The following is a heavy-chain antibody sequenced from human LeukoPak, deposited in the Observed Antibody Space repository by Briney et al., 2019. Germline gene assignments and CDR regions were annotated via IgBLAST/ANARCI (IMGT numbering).Heavy chain of an antibody. Sequence: PGGSLRLSCAVSGFTFDDYAMHWVRQVPGKGLEWVSGINWNSDSIGYADSVKGRFTISRDNAKNSLYLQMNSLRAEDTAVYYCARAGGGAVAGAYYFDYWGQGTLVTVSS. V-gene: IGHV3-9*01. CDR3: ARAGGGAVAGAYYFDY. CDR2: INWNSDSI. D-gene: IGHD6-19*01. J-gene: IGHJ4*02. CDR1: GFTFDDYA.